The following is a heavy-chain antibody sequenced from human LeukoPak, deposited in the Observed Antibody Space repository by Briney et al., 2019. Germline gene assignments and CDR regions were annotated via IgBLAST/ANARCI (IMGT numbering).Heavy chain of an antibody. D-gene: IGHD6-19*01. CDR2: ISPTKPNSCIT. V-gene: IGHV3-72*01. Sequence: PGGSLRVSSAGAGFTITDHHMDWGSPGPGEGLGWSGRISPTKPNSCITKYAASVRSRFTISRDYSQTSLYLHLNSLKTEDTAVYCCDRVVTTGRGWYHFDIWGRGTLVTVSS. J-gene: IGHJ4*02. CDR1: GFTITDHH. CDR3: DRVVTTGRGWYHFDI.